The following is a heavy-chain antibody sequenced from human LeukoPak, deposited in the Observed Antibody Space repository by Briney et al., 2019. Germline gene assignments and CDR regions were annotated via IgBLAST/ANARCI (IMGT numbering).Heavy chain of an antibody. D-gene: IGHD2-2*01. J-gene: IGHJ4*02. CDR1: GFTFSRNG. CDR3: ARSYQPLLLDY. CDR2: IKQDGSEK. V-gene: IGHV3-7*01. Sequence: GGSLRLSCAASGFTFSRNGMHWVRQAPGKGLEWVANIKQDGSEKYYVDSVKGRFTISRDNAKNSLYLQMNSLRAEDTAVYYCARSYQPLLLDYWGQGTLVTVSS.